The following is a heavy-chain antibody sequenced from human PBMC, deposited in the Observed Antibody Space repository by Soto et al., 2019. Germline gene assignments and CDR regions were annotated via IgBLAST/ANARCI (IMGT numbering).Heavy chain of an antibody. V-gene: IGHV3-30-3*01. CDR3: ASYLGGSYGSGSYYNLFDY. D-gene: IGHD3-10*01. CDR1: GFTFSSYA. CDR2: ISYDGSNK. Sequence: GGSLRLSCTASGFTFSSYAMRWVRQAPGKGLEWVAVISYDGSNKYYADSVKGRFTISRDNSKNTLYLQMNSLRAEDTAVYYCASYLGGSYGSGSYYNLFDYWGQGTLVTVSS. J-gene: IGHJ4*02.